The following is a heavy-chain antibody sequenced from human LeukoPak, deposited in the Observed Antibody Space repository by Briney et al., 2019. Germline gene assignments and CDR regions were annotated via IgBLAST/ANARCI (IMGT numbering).Heavy chain of an antibody. Sequence: GGSLRLSCAASGFTFSSYAMSWVRQAPGKGLEWVSAISGSGGSTYYADSVKGRFTISRDNSKITLYLQMNSLRAEDTAVYYCAKDSGYGGNSPFDYWGQGTLVTVSS. J-gene: IGHJ4*02. D-gene: IGHD4-23*01. CDR2: ISGSGGST. CDR3: AKDSGYGGNSPFDY. V-gene: IGHV3-23*01. CDR1: GFTFSSYA.